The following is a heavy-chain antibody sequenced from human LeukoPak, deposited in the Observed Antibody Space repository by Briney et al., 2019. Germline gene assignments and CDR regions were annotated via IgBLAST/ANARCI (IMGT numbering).Heavy chain of an antibody. CDR3: AKDEPPHPYYYDSSGYYPDRYFQH. CDR1: GFTFSSYA. V-gene: IGHV3-23*01. Sequence: SGGSLRLSCAASGFTFSSYAMSWVRQAPGKGLEWVSAISGSGGSTYYADSVKGRFTISRDNSKNTLYLQMNSLRAEDTAVYYCAKDEPPHPYYYDSSGYYPDRYFQHWGQGTLVTVSS. D-gene: IGHD3-22*01. CDR2: ISGSGGST. J-gene: IGHJ1*01.